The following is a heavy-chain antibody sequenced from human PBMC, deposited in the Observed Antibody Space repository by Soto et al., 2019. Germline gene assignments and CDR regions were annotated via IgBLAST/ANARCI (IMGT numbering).Heavy chain of an antibody. CDR3: ARDIVVVPALRDYYYYYGMDV. J-gene: IGHJ6*02. CDR2: IYYSGST. Sequence: SETLSITCTVSGGSICSGDYYWSWIRQPPGKGLEWIGYIYYSGSTYYNPSLKSRVTISVDTSKNQFSLKLSSVTAADTAVYYCARDIVVVPALRDYYYYYGMDVWGQGTTVTVSS. V-gene: IGHV4-30-4*01. CDR1: GGSICSGDYY. D-gene: IGHD2-2*01.